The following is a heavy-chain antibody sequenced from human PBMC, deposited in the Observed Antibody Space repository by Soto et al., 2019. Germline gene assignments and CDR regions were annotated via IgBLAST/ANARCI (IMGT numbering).Heavy chain of an antibody. D-gene: IGHD5-18*01. CDR3: ARDISGYSRAREY. V-gene: IGHV4-61*01. Sequence: SGTLSLTCNVSGDSVSSGSYYWTWVRQPPGKGLEWIGNIYYSGTTNYNPSLQNRVTISIDTSKNQYSLKLTSVTAADAALYYGARDISGYSRAREYWGHGTRVTVS. J-gene: IGHJ1*01. CDR2: IYYSGTT. CDR1: GDSVSSGSYY.